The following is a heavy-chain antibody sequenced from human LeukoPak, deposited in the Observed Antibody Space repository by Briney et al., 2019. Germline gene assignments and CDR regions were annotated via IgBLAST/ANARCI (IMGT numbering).Heavy chain of an antibody. CDR2: TSFDGGIK. V-gene: IGHV3-30-3*01. D-gene: IGHD6-13*01. J-gene: IGHJ6*02. Sequence: GRSLRLSCAASGFTFNTYAMHWVRQAPGKGLEWVTVTSFDGGIKYYADSVRGRFTISRDNSKNTLYLQMNSLRPEDTAVYYCAKDLAGGSSWSPFYYYAMDVWGLGTTVTVSS. CDR3: AKDLAGGSSWSPFYYYAMDV. CDR1: GFTFNTYA.